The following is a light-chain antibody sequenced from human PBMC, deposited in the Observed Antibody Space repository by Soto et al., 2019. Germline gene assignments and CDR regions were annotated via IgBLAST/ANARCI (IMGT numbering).Light chain of an antibody. J-gene: IGKJ1*01. CDR1: QSVSGS. CDR3: QQYNNSPYT. V-gene: IGKV3-15*01. CDR2: GAA. Sequence: EILLTQSPCTLSVSPGERATLSCRASQSVSGSLDWYQQKTGQAPRLLIYGAATRATGFPARFSGSGSGTEFTLTISSLQSEDFAVYYCQQYNNSPYTFGQGTKVDIK.